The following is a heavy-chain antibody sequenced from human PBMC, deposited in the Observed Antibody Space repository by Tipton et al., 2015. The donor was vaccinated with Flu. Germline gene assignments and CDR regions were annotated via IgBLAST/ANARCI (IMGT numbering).Heavy chain of an antibody. Sequence: TLSLTCNVSGGSLSGYYWGWIRQPAGTGLEWIGRIYTSGNTNYSPSLKSLVPMSVDTSKNQFSLKLSSMTAADTAVYYCARGQGNSGWRYFDYWGEGTLVRVS. CDR3: ARGQGNSGWRYFDY. CDR1: GGSLSGYY. V-gene: IGHV4-4*07. CDR2: IYTSGNT. D-gene: IGHD6-19*01. J-gene: IGHJ4*02.